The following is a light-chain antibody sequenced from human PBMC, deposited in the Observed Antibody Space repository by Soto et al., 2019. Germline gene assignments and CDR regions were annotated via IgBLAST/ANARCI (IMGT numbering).Light chain of an antibody. V-gene: IGKV3D-15*01. CDR2: GTS. CDR1: QSVSSKY. J-gene: IGKJ1*01. Sequence: EIVLTQSPGTLSLSPGERATLSCSASQSVSSKYLAWYQQKPGQAPRVLIYGTSIRASGVPERFSGGGSGTEFTLTISSLQSEDFAVYYCQQYNNWPPRTFGQGTKVDIK. CDR3: QQYNNWPPRT.